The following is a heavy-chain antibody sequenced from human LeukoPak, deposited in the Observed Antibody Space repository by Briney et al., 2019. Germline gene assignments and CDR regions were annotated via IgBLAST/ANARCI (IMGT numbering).Heavy chain of an antibody. V-gene: IGHV4-61*01. D-gene: IGHD6-6*01. CDR2: IYYSGST. Sequence: PSETLSLTCTVSGGSVSSGSYYWSWIRQPPGKGLEWIGYIYYSGSTNYNPSLKSRVTISVDTSKNQFSLKLSSVTAADTAVYYCARDRSIAARPLDYYYYYGMDVWGQGTTVTVSS. CDR3: ARDRSIAARPLDYYYYYGMDV. CDR1: GGSVSSGSYY. J-gene: IGHJ6*02.